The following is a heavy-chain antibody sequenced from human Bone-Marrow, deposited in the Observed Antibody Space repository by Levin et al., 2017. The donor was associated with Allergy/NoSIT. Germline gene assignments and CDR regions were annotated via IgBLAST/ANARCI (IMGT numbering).Heavy chain of an antibody. V-gene: IGHV4-38-2*02. CDR3: ARENPLEVSIQLAYYYYYMDV. D-gene: IGHD5-18*01. CDR2: IYHSGST. J-gene: IGHJ6*03. Sequence: SETLSLTCAVSGYSISSGYYWGWIRQPPGKGLEWIGSIYHSGSTYYNPSLKSRVTISVDTSKNQFSLKLSSVTAADTAVYYCARENPLEVSIQLAYYYYYMDVWGKGTTVTVSS. CDR1: GYSISSGYY.